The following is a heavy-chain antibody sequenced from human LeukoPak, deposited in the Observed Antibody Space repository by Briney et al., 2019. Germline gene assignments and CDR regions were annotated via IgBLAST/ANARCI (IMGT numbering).Heavy chain of an antibody. CDR2: IYYSGST. V-gene: IGHV4-39*07. J-gene: IGHJ4*01. Sequence: SETLSLTCTVSGDPISSTTYYWGWIRQPPGKGLEWIGSIYYSGSTYYNPSLKSRVTISIDTSNNQFSLKLSSVTAADTAVYYCARDRAVTSRFDFWGQGTLVTVSS. CDR1: GDPISSTTYY. CDR3: ARDRAVTSRFDF. D-gene: IGHD4-17*01.